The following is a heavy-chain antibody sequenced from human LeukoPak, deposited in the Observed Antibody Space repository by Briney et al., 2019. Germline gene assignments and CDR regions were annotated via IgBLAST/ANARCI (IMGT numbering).Heavy chain of an antibody. CDR2: IYPGDSDT. CDR1: GYSVSNYW. V-gene: IGHV5-51*01. CDR3: ARTGIGDTGLGSH. D-gene: IGHD5-18*01. J-gene: IGHJ4*02. Sequence: GESLKISCKGSGYSVSNYWIGWVRQMPGKGLEWMGIIYPGDSDTRYSPSFQGQVTISADKSISTAYLQWRSLKASDTALYYCARTGIGDTGLGSHWGQGTLVTVSS.